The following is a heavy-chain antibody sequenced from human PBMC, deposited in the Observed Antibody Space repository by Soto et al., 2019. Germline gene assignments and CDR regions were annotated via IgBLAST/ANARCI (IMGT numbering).Heavy chain of an antibody. J-gene: IGHJ3*02. CDR1: GFTFTSSA. D-gene: IGHD6-13*01. CDR2: IVVGSGNT. V-gene: IGHV1-58*02. Sequence: SVKVSCKASGFTFTSSAMQWVRQARGQRLEWIGWIVVGSGNTNYAQKFQERVTITRDMSTSTAYMELSSLRSEDTAVYYCAAGIAAAGLDAFDIWGQGTMVTVSS. CDR3: AAGIAAAGLDAFDI.